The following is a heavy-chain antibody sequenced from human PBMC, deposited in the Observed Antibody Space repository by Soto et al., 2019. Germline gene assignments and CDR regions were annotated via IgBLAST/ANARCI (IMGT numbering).Heavy chain of an antibody. CDR2: IYYGGSI. D-gene: IGHD3-22*01. CDR1: NGSISSGY. V-gene: IGHV4-59*01. Sequence: QVQLQESGPGLVKPSETLSLTCSVSNGSISSGYWTWIRQPPGKGLEWIGYIYYGGSINYNPSLKSRCIISVDTAKNQFSLSLSSVTAADTAVYYCTGAYYDISGYSLDPWGQGTAVTVSS. J-gene: IGHJ5*02. CDR3: TGAYYDISGYSLDP.